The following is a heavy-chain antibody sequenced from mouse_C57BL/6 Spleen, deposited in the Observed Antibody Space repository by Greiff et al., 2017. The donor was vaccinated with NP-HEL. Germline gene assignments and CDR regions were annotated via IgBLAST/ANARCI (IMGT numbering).Heavy chain of an antibody. CDR2: IYPRSGNT. J-gene: IGHJ4*01. Sequence: QVQLKQSGAELARPGASVKLSCKASGYTFTSYGISWVKQRTGQGLEWIGEIYPRSGNTYYNEKFKGKATLTADKSSSTAYMELRSLTSEDSAVYFCARSITTVERDAMDYWGQGTSVTVSS. CDR3: ARSITTVERDAMDY. CDR1: GYTFTSYG. D-gene: IGHD1-1*01. V-gene: IGHV1-81*01.